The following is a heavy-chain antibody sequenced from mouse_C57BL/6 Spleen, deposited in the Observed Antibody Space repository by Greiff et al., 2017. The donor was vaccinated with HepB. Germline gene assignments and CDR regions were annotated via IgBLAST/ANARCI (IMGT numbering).Heavy chain of an antibody. Sequence: VQLQQSGPELVKPGASVKISCKASGYTFTDYYMNWVKQSHGKSLEWIGDINPNNGGTSYNQKFKGKATLTVDKSSSTAYMELRSLTSEDSAVYYCAREAYSYWYFDVWGTGTTVTVSS. CDR2: INPNNGGT. CDR3: AREAYSYWYFDV. CDR1: GYTFTDYY. V-gene: IGHV1-26*01. D-gene: IGHD2-10*01. J-gene: IGHJ1*03.